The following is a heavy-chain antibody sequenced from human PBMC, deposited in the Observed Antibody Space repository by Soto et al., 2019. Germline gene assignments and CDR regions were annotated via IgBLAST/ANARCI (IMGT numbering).Heavy chain of an antibody. CDR3: ARELYDILTGYSHYYYYGMDV. V-gene: IGHV3-7*01. J-gene: IGHJ6*02. CDR2: IKQDGSEK. Sequence: WGSLRISCASSVFTFSIYWMSWVRQAPGKGLELVANIKQDGSEKYYVDSVKGRFTISRDNAKNSLYLQMNSLRAEDTAVYYCARELYDILTGYSHYYYYGMDVWGQGTTFTVSS. CDR1: VFTFSIYW. D-gene: IGHD3-9*01.